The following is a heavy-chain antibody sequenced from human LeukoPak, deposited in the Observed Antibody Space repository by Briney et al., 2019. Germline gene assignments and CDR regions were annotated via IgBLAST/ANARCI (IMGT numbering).Heavy chain of an antibody. Sequence: SETLSLTCAVYGGSFSGYYWSWIRQPPGKGLEWIGYTYYSGSTNYNPSLKSRVTISVDTSKNQFSLRLSSVTAADTAVYYCAREGYQGSLGGLHSGWYPSNYFFYHMDVWGKGTTVTVSS. CDR3: AREGYQGSLGGLHSGWYPSNYFFYHMDV. CDR1: GGSFSGYY. CDR2: TYYSGST. J-gene: IGHJ6*03. D-gene: IGHD6-19*01. V-gene: IGHV4-59*01.